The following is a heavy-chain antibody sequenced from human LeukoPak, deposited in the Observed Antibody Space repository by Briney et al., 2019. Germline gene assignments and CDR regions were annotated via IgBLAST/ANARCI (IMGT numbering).Heavy chain of an antibody. CDR1: GGSISSYY. Sequence: PSQTLSLTCTVSGGSISSYYWSWIRQPPGKRLEWIGYIYYSGNTNYNPSLKSRVTISVDTSKRQFSLKLISVTAADTAVYYCARHGGTYGGNSVGLNWFDPWGQGTLVTVSS. J-gene: IGHJ5*02. CDR2: IYYSGNT. V-gene: IGHV4-59*08. CDR3: ARHGGTYGGNSVGLNWFDP. D-gene: IGHD4-23*01.